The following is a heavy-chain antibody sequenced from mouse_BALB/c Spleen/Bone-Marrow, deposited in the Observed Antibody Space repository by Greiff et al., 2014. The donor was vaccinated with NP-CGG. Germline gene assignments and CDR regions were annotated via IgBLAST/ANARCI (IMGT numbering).Heavy chain of an antibody. Sequence: VKLVESGPGLVAPSQSLSITCTVSGFSLTSYGVHWVRQPPGKGLEWLGVIWAGGSTNYNSALMSRLSISKDNSKSQVFLKMNSLQADDRAMWCCARGCRWWLDVWGAGTTVTVAS. CDR3: ARGCRWWLDV. J-gene: IGHJ1*01. CDR1: GFSLTSYG. V-gene: IGHV2-9*02. CDR2: IWAGGST.